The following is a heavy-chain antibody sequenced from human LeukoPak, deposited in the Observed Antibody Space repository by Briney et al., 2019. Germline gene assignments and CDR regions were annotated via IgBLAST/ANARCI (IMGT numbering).Heavy chain of an antibody. CDR2: ITGSYSHI. J-gene: IGHJ6*02. Sequence: GGSLRLSCAASGFIFSTYSMNWVRQAPGKGLEWVSSITGSYSHIYYADSVKGRFTISRDNAKNSLYLQMNSLRAEDTAVYYCARDRPLLWFGESHYYYYGMDVWGQGTTVTVSS. CDR3: ARDRPLLWFGESHYYYYGMDV. CDR1: GFIFSTYS. D-gene: IGHD3-10*01. V-gene: IGHV3-21*01.